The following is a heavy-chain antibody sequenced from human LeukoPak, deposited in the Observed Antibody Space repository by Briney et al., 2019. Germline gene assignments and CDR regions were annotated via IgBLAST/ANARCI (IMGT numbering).Heavy chain of an antibody. Sequence: QPGRSLRLSCAASGFTFSSYGMHWVRQAPGKGLEWVAVISYDGSNKYYADSVKGRFTISRDYSKNTLYLQMNSLRAEDTAVYYCAKDQGRERYYYYGMDVWGKGTTVTVSS. CDR3: AKDQGRERYYYYGMDV. D-gene: IGHD3-10*01. V-gene: IGHV3-30*18. CDR2: ISYDGSNK. CDR1: GFTFSSYG. J-gene: IGHJ6*04.